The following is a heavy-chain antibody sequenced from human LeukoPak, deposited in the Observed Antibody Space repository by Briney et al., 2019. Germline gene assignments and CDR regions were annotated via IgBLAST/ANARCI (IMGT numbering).Heavy chain of an antibody. V-gene: IGHV3-23*01. Sequence: QPGASLRLSCAASGFTFSSYAMSWVRQAPGKGLEWVSGISGSGGSTYYADSVKGRFTISRDNSKNTLYLQMNSLRAEDTAVYYCAGTKGAHYGDYTFDYWGQGTLVTVSS. CDR3: AGTKGAHYGDYTFDY. CDR2: ISGSGGST. J-gene: IGHJ4*02. D-gene: IGHD4-17*01. CDR1: GFTFSSYA.